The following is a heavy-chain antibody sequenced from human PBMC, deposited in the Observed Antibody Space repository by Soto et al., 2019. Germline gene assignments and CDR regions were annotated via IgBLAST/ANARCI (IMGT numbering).Heavy chain of an antibody. D-gene: IGHD6-19*01. Sequence: GASVKVSCKASGGSFSNYDFSWVRQAPGQGLEWMGMIISIFGRTNYAQRFQGRVTITADKSTGTAYMELSSLRSEDTAMYYCAIFRVTGIAVAGRAPAYWGQGTLVTVSS. CDR3: AIFRVTGIAVAGRAPAY. CDR2: IISIFGRT. V-gene: IGHV1-69*04. CDR1: GGSFSNYD. J-gene: IGHJ4*02.